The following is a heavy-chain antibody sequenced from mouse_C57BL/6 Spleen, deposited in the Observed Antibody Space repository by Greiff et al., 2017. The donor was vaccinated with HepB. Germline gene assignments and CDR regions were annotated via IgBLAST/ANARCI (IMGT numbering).Heavy chain of an antibody. CDR3: ARVHGSSYFDY. V-gene: IGHV1-19*01. J-gene: IGHJ2*01. CDR1: GYTFTDYY. D-gene: IGHD1-1*01. CDR2: INPYNGGT. Sequence: EVQLQQSGPVLVKPGASVKMSCKASGYTFTDYYMNWVKQSHGKSLEWIGVINPYNGGTSYNQKFKGKATLTVDKSSSTAYMELNSLTSEDSAVYYCARVHGSSYFDYWGQGTTLTVSS.